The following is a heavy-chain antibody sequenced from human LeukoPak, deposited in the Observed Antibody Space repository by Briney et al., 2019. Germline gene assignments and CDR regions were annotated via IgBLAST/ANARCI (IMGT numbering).Heavy chain of an antibody. J-gene: IGHJ4*02. D-gene: IGHD2-15*01. CDR2: IYHSGST. CDR3: ARRGFRYCSGGSCYSDY. Sequence: QPSETLSLTCTVSGYSISSGYYWGWIRQPPGKGLEWIGSIYHSGSTYYNPSLKSRVTISVDTSKNQFSLKLSSVTAADTAVYYCARRGFRYCSGGSCYSDYWAREPWSPSPQ. CDR1: GYSISSGYY. V-gene: IGHV4-38-2*02.